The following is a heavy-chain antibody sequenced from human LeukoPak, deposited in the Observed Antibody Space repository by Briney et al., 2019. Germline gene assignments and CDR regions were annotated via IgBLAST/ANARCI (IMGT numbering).Heavy chain of an antibody. J-gene: IGHJ4*02. CDR3: AREGSGSYSGY. V-gene: IGHV3-48*04. D-gene: IGHD1-26*01. CDR1: GFTFSSYW. CDR2: ISSSSSSI. Sequence: GGSLRLSCAASGFTFSSYWMSWVRQAPGKGLEWVSYISSSSSSIQYADSVKGRFTISRDNAKNSLYLQMNSLRAEDTAVYYCAREGSGSYSGYWGQGTLVTVSS.